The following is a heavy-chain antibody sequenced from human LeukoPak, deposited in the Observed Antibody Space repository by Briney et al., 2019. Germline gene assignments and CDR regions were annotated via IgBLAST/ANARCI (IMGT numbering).Heavy chain of an antibody. J-gene: IGHJ4*02. D-gene: IGHD5-24*01. CDR1: GFTFRIYA. CDR3: AKPPYGRDVYNYFDY. V-gene: IGHV3-23*01. CDR2: ISGSGGST. Sequence: GGSLRLSCAGSGFTFRIYAMSWVRQAPGKGLEWVSAISGSGGSTYYADSVKGRFTISRDISKNTLYLQMNSLSVEDTAVYYCAKPPYGRDVYNYFDYWGQGTPVTVSS.